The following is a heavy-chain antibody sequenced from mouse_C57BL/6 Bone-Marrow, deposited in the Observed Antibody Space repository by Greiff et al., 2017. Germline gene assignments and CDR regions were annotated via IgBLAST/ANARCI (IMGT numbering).Heavy chain of an antibody. Sequence: EVQRVESGGGLVKPGGSLKLSCAASGFTFSSYAMSWVRQTPEKRLEWVATISDGGSYTYYPDNVEGRFTISRNNAKNSLYLQMSQLKSEDTAMYYSAHITTVVATGAMDYWGQGTSVTVSS. CDR3: AHITTVVATGAMDY. CDR2: ISDGGSYT. CDR1: GFTFSSYA. J-gene: IGHJ4*01. V-gene: IGHV5-4*01. D-gene: IGHD1-1*01.